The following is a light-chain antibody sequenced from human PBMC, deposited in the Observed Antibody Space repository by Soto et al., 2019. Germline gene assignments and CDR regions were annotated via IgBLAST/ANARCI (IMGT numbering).Light chain of an antibody. CDR1: TSNIGSNY. CDR2: SSI. J-gene: IGLJ3*02. V-gene: IGLV1-47*02. Sequence: QPVLTQPPSASGTPGQRVTISCSGSTSNIGSNYVYWYQHLPGTAPNLLIYSSIQRPSGVPDRFSGSKSGTSASLAISGLRSEDEGDYYCATWDDSLSAWVFGGGTKLTVL. CDR3: ATWDDSLSAWV.